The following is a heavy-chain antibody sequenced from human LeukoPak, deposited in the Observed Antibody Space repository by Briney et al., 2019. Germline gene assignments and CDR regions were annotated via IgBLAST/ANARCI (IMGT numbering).Heavy chain of an antibody. CDR1: GFTFSSYT. Sequence: GGSLRLSCAASGFTFSSYTMNWVRQAPGKGLEWVSYISSSSSYIYYADSVKGRFTISRDNAENSLYLQMNSLRAEDTAVYYCARGSEGYCSGGGCYYGMDVWGQGTTVILSS. CDR2: ISSSSSYI. D-gene: IGHD2-15*01. CDR3: ARGSEGYCSGGGCYYGMDV. J-gene: IGHJ6*01. V-gene: IGHV3-21*01.